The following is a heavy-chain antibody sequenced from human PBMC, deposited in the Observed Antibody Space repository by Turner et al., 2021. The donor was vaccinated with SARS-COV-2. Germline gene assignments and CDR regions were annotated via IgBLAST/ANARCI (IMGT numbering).Heavy chain of an antibody. V-gene: IGHV3-30-3*01. J-gene: IGHJ4*02. D-gene: IGHD4-17*01. CDR2: MSFDGRIK. CDR1: GFTFSSYA. CDR3: ARGVAVYGEHRPLDY. Sequence: QVQPVESGGGVVQAGRSLRLCRAASGFTFSSYAMHWVRQAPGTGLEWVAVMSFDGRIKYYADSVKGRFTISRDNSKNTLYLQMNSLRAEDTAVYYCARGVAVYGEHRPLDYWGQGTLVTVSS.